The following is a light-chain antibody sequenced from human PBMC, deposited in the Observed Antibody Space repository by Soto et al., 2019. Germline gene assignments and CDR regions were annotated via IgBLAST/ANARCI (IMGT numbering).Light chain of an antibody. J-gene: IGLJ3*02. CDR3: TSYTSSRTWV. CDR2: EVT. V-gene: IGLV2-18*02. Sequence: QSALTQPPSVSGSPGQSVTISCTGTSSDVGSYNRVSWYQQPPGTAPKLMIYEVTNRPSGVPNRFSASKSGNTASLTISGIQAEDEADYYCTSYTSSRTWVFGGGTKLTVL. CDR1: SSDVGSYNR.